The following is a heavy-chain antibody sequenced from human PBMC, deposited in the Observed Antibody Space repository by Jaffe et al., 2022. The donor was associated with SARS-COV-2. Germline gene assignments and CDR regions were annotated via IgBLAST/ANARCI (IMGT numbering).Heavy chain of an antibody. Sequence: QVQLVQSGAEVKKTGASVKVSCKASGYTFTDYYVHWVRQAPGQGLEWMGWINPNTGDTNYAQRFQGWVAMTRDTSISTAYMVLSRLTSDDTAVYYCAAQRGGIAALDYWGQGTLVTVSS. D-gene: IGHD6-13*01. V-gene: IGHV1-2*04. J-gene: IGHJ4*02. CDR2: INPNTGDT. CDR3: AAQRGGIAALDY. CDR1: GYTFTDYY.